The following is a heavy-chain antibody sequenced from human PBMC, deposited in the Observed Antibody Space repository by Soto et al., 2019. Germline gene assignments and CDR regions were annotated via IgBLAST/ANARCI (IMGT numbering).Heavy chain of an antibody. CDR1: GFIFSKYG. CDR2: ISYDGSNK. Sequence: QVQLVESGGGVVQPGTSLRLSCAASGFIFSKYGMHWVRQAPGKGLEWVAVISYDGSNKYYAESVKGRFIISRDKSENTLYLQMNSLRAEDTAXXXXXKXXXSGKPYYYYAMDVWGQGTTXTVSS. J-gene: IGHJ6*02. V-gene: IGHV3-30*03. CDR3: XKXXXSGKPYYYYAMDV. D-gene: IGHD3-10*01.